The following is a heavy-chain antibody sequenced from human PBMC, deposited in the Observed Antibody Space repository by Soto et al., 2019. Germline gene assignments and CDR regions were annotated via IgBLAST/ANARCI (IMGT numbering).Heavy chain of an antibody. J-gene: IGHJ6*03. Sequence: PSETLSLTCSVSDGSISGLYWTWVRQPPGKGLEWIGWIYSSGTTNYNPSLKSRVTISVDTSKNQFSLKLNSVTAADTAVYYCARGPFGELSATYYYYYMDVWGKGTTVTVSS. CDR3: ARGPFGELSATYYYYYMDV. D-gene: IGHD3-10*01. CDR2: IYSSGTT. V-gene: IGHV4-4*09. CDR1: DGSISGLY.